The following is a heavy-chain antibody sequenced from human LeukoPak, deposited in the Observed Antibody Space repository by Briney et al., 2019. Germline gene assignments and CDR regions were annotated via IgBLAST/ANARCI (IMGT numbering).Heavy chain of an antibody. CDR3: VRQPDSGRYGFDH. V-gene: IGHV3-13*01. CDR1: GFTFKDYG. Sequence: GSLRLSCVVSGFTFKDYGIHWVRQTTGKGLEWVSAIGSGGYTYYADSVRGRFTISREDAETSLSLQMNNLRAEDTAVYYCVRQPDSGRYGFDHWGQGTLVTVSS. CDR2: IGSGGYT. D-gene: IGHD6-19*01. J-gene: IGHJ4*02.